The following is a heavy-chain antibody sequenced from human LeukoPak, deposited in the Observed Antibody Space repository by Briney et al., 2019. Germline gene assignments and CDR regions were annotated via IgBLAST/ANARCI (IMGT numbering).Heavy chain of an antibody. D-gene: IGHD6-13*01. J-gene: IGHJ4*02. CDR3: AKCGVSGYSSSWYRY. Sequence: GGSLRLSCAASGFTFSSYAMSWVRQAPGKGLEWVSAISGSGGSTYYADSVKGRFTISRDNSKNTLYLQMNSLRAEDTAVYYCAKCGVSGYSSSWYRYWGQGTLVTVSS. V-gene: IGHV3-23*01. CDR1: GFTFSSYA. CDR2: ISGSGGST.